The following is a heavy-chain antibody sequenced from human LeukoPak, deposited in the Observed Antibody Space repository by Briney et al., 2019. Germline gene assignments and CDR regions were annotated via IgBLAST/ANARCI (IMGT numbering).Heavy chain of an antibody. J-gene: IGHJ4*02. D-gene: IGHD4-17*01. CDR2: IIPIFGTA. V-gene: IGHV1-69*13. CDR3: ARHPGMTTVTEFDY. Sequence: ASVKVSCEASGGTFSSYAISWVRQAPGQGLEWMGGIIPIFGTANYAQKFQGRVTITADESTSTAYMELSSLRSEDTAVYYCARHPGMTTVTEFDYWGQGTLVTVSS. CDR1: GGTFSSYA.